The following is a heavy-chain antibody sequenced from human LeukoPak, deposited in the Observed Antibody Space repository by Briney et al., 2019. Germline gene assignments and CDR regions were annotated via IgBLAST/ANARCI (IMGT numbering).Heavy chain of an antibody. Sequence: SETLSLTCTVSGGSISGYYWNWIRQPPGKGLEWIGDMLSSGSTNYNPSLKSRVTISVDTSKNQFSLKLSSVTAADTAVYYCARRYCSGGSCHEGFDPWGQGTLVTVSS. CDR2: MLSSGST. CDR3: ARRYCSGGSCHEGFDP. J-gene: IGHJ5*02. CDR1: GGSISGYY. D-gene: IGHD2-15*01. V-gene: IGHV4-59*08.